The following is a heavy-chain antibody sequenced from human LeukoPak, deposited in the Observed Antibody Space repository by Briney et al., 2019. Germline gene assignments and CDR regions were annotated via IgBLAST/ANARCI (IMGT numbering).Heavy chain of an antibody. J-gene: IGHJ4*02. V-gene: IGHV1-18*01. D-gene: IGHD2-15*01. CDR2: ISAYNGNT. CDR3: ASAERCSGGSCYSGFDY. Sequence: ASVKVSCKASGYTFTSYGISWVRQAPGQGLEWMGWISAYNGNTNYAQKLQGRVTMTPDTSTSTAYMELRSLRSDDTAVYYCASAERCSGGSCYSGFDYWGQGTLVTVSS. CDR1: GYTFTSYG.